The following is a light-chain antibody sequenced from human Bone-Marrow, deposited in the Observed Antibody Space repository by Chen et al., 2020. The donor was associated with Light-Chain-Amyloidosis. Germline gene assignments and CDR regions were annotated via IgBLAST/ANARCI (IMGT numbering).Light chain of an antibody. CDR1: SSDVGCYKY. Sequence: QSALTQPASVSGSPGQSITVSCTGTSSDVGCYKYVSWYQQHPGKAPTLILYEVTNRPSGVSNRFSGSKSGNTASQTISGLQAEDEADYYCSSFTSSNTWVFGGGTKLTVL. J-gene: IGLJ3*02. CDR3: SSFTSSNTWV. CDR2: EVT. V-gene: IGLV2-14*01.